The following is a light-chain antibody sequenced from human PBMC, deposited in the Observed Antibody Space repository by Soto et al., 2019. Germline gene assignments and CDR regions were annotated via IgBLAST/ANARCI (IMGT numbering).Light chain of an antibody. CDR2: KAS. J-gene: IGKJ1*01. V-gene: IGKV1-5*03. Sequence: DIQMTQSPSTLSASVGARVTITCRASQSISYYLAWYQQKPGKAPTLLIHKASTSENGVPSRFSGSRSGTEFTLPITTLQREDCSTYYYQQFDSYPRTFGHGTKVVL. CDR3: QQFDSYPRT. CDR1: QSISYY.